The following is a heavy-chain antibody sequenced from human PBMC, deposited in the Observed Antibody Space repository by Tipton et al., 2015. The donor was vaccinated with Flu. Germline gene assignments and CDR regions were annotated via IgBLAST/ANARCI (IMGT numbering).Heavy chain of an antibody. D-gene: IGHD5-12*01. CDR2: IRQNGQEE. V-gene: IGHV3-7*01. Sequence: SLRLSCAASGFTFSSYWMSWVRQAPGKGLEWVANIRQNGQEEHYVDSVKGRFVISRDNTKKSLFLQMNDLTVEDTAVYYCARALRWEIVAGFDYWGQGAVVVVSS. CDR1: GFTFSSYW. J-gene: IGHJ4*02. CDR3: ARALRWEIVAGFDY.